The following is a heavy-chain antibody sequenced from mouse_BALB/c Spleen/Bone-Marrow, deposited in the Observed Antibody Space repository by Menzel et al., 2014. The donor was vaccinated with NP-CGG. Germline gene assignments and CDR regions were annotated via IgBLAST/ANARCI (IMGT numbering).Heavy chain of an antibody. CDR3: ARSDGYRDMDY. Sequence: VQLQQSGPELVKPGASVKISCKASGYAFSSSWMNWVKRWPGQGLEWIGRIYPGDGDTKYNGKFKGKATLTADKSSSTAYMQLSSLTSVDSAVYFCARSDGYRDMDYWGQGTSVTVSS. CDR2: IYPGDGDT. J-gene: IGHJ4*01. CDR1: GYAFSSSW. V-gene: IGHV1-82*01. D-gene: IGHD2-3*01.